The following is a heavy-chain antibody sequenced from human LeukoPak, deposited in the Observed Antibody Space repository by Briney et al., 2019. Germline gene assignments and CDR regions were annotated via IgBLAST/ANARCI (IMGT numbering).Heavy chain of an antibody. CDR3: ARGYSGFGVYGMDV. D-gene: IGHD5-12*01. CDR1: GFTFSTSW. V-gene: IGHV3-74*01. J-gene: IGHJ6*04. CDR2: INPDGSAP. Sequence: GGSLRLSCTASGFTFSTSWMHWVRQAPGEGLVWVSRINPDGSAPTYADSMKGRFTISRDTAKNTLFLQMSSLRAEDTAVYFCARGYSGFGVYGMDVWGKGTTVTVSS.